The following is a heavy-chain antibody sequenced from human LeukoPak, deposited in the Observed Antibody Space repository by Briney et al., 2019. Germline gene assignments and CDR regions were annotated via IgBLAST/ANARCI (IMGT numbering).Heavy chain of an antibody. V-gene: IGHV3-30*18. CDR2: ISYDGSNK. CDR1: GFTFSSYG. D-gene: IGHD3-10*01. CDR3: AKDPYYYGSGSYFIRYFDY. Sequence: GRSLRLSCAASGFTFSSYGMHWVRQAPGKGLEWVAVISYDGSNKYYADSVKGRFTISRDNSKNTLYLQMNSLRAEDTAVYYCAKDPYYYGSGSYFIRYFDYWGQGTLVTVSS. J-gene: IGHJ4*02.